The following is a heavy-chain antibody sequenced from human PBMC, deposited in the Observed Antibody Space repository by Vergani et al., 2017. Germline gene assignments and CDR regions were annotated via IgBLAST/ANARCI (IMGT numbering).Heavy chain of an antibody. Sequence: QVQLVQSGAEVKKPGSSVKVSCKASGGTFSSYAISWVRQAPGQGLEWMGRIIPILGIANYAQKFQGRVTITADKSTSTAYMELSSLRSEDTAVYYCARVRSDDYGDYELSLDQSDDAFDIWGQGTMVTVSS. V-gene: IGHV1-69*04. CDR2: IIPILGIA. D-gene: IGHD4-17*01. CDR1: GGTFSSYA. J-gene: IGHJ3*02. CDR3: ARVRSDDYGDYELSLDQSDDAFDI.